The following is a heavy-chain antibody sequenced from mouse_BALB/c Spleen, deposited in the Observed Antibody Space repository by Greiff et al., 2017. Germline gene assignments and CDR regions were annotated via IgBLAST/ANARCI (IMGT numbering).Heavy chain of an antibody. CDR2: IDPSDSYT. CDR3: ARKGNWDWFAY. Sequence: QVQLQQSGAELVKPGASVKLSCKASGYTFTSYWMHWVKQRPGQGLEWIGEIDPSDSYTNYNQKFKGKATLTVDKSSSTAYMQLSSLTSEDSALYYCARKGNWDWFAYWGQGTLVTVSA. V-gene: IGHV1-69*02. J-gene: IGHJ3*01. D-gene: IGHD4-1*01. CDR1: GYTFTSYW.